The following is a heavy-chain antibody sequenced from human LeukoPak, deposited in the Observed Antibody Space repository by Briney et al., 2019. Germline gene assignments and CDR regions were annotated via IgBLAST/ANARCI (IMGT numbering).Heavy chain of an antibody. J-gene: IGHJ4*02. D-gene: IGHD3-3*01. CDR3: AKEVNDFWSGSHFDY. V-gene: IGHV3-23*01. CDR1: GFTFSSYA. CDR2: ISGSGGST. Sequence: GGSLRLSCAASGFTFSSYAMSWVRQAPGKGLEWVSAISGSGGSTYYADSVKGRFTISRDNSKNTLYLQMNSLRAEDTDVYYCAKEVNDFWSGSHFDYWGQGTLVTVSS.